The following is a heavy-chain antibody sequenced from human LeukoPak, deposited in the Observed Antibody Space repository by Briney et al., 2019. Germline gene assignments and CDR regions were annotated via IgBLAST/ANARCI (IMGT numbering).Heavy chain of an antibody. J-gene: IGHJ1*01. D-gene: IGHD6-13*01. Sequence: SETLSLTCAVSGGSISGSNWWSWVRQPPGKGLEWIGEIYHSGSTNYNPSLKSRVTISVDKSKNQFSLKLSSVTAADTAVYYCARTYSSSWYAEYFQHWGQGTLVTVSS. CDR3: ARTYSSSWYAEYFQH. CDR2: IYHSGST. V-gene: IGHV4-4*02. CDR1: GGSISGSNW.